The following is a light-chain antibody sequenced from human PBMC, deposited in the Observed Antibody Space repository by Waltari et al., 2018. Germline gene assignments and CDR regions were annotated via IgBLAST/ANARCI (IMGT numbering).Light chain of an antibody. CDR1: QSLLQSNGYKY. V-gene: IGKV2-28*01. CDR3: MQGLQTPT. CDR2: LGS. J-gene: IGKJ5*01. Sequence: DIVMTQSPLSLAVTPGEPASISCRSSQSLLQSNGYKYLDWYLQKPGQSPQLLIYLGSNRAAGVPDRFSGSGSGTDFTLKISRVEAEDVGIYFCMQGLQTPTFGQGTRLEIK.